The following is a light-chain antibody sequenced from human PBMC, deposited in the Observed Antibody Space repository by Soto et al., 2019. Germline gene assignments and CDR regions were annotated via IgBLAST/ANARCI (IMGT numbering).Light chain of an antibody. CDR1: QSVGSY. V-gene: IGKV3-11*01. CDR3: QQRSNWPPTWT. CDR2: DAS. J-gene: IGKJ1*01. Sequence: EVVLTQSPATLSLSPGERATLSCRASQSVGSYLAWYQHKPGQPPRLLIYDASNWATGIPARFSGSGSGTDFTLTISSLEPEDFAVYYCQQRSNWPPTWTFGQGTKVEIK.